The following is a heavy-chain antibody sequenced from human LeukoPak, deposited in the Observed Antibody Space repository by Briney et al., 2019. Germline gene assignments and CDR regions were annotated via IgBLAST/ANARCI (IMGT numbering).Heavy chain of an antibody. D-gene: IGHD5/OR15-5a*01. Sequence: GGSLRLSCAASGFTFSSYAMSWVRQAPGKGLEWVGRIKSKTDGGTTDYAAPVKGRFTISRDDSKNTLYLQMNSLKTEDTAVYYCTLTSLYGDYRGQGTLVTVSS. CDR1: GFTFSSYA. V-gene: IGHV3-15*01. CDR2: IKSKTDGGTT. CDR3: TLTSLYGDY. J-gene: IGHJ4*02.